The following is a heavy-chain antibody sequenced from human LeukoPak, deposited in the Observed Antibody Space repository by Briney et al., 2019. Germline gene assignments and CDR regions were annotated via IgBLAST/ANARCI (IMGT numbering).Heavy chain of an antibody. Sequence: GGSLRLSCAASRFTFSTSWMSWVRQSPGKGLEWLANINQDGSEKNYVDSVKGRFTISRDNAKNSLSLQMNTLGAEDTAVYYCARRTVVAREDYWGQGTLVTVSS. J-gene: IGHJ4*02. CDR2: INQDGSEK. V-gene: IGHV3-7*01. CDR3: ARRTVVAREDY. D-gene: IGHD2-21*01. CDR1: RFTFSTSW.